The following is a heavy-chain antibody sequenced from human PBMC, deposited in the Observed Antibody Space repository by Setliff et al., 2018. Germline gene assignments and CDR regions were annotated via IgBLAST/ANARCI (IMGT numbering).Heavy chain of an antibody. J-gene: IGHJ3*02. V-gene: IGHV4-34*01. CDR2: IYSSGGS. CDR3: ARGKIRITMIVVPTGGAFDI. D-gene: IGHD3-22*01. CDR1: GGSFNSYY. Sequence: SETLSLTCAVYGGSFNSYYWSWIRQHPAKGLEWIGYIYSSGGSYYNPSLKGRVTISVDTSKNQFSLKLSSVTAADTAVYYCARGKIRITMIVVPTGGAFDIWGQGTMVTVSS.